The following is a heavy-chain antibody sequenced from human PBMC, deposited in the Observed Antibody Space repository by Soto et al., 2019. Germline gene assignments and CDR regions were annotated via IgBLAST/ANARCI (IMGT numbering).Heavy chain of an antibody. V-gene: IGHV5-10-1*01. D-gene: IGHD2-21*01. CDR3: ASPGGDSVTLDYLLH. CDR1: GYMFSNYH. CDR2: IDPTDSFI. J-gene: IGHJ1*01. Sequence: GESLKISCQGSGYMFSNYHITWVRQMPGKGLDWMGRIDPTDSFITYNPSFRGNVTISVDKPNSTAYLHRSSLKTSDNAIYYCASPGGDSVTLDYLLHLGLGTLVTFSS.